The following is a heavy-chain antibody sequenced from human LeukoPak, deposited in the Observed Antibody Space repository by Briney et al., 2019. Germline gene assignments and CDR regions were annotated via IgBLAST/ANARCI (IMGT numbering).Heavy chain of an antibody. CDR1: GFTVSSNS. CDR2: IYSDNT. Sequence: PGGSLRLSCTVSGFTVSSNSMSWVRQAPGKGLEWVSFIYSDNTHYSDSVKGRFTISRDNSKNTLYLQMNSLRAEDTAVYYCAKDLQYGDYVLPVFDYWGQGTLVTVSS. V-gene: IGHV3-53*01. D-gene: IGHD4-17*01. CDR3: AKDLQYGDYVLPVFDY. J-gene: IGHJ4*02.